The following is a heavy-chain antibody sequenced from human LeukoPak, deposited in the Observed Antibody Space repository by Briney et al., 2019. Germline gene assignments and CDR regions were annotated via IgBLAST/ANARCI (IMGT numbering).Heavy chain of an antibody. CDR3: ARGGATPRGAFDI. CDR2: ISSNGGST. CDR1: GFTFSSYA. Sequence: GGSLRLSCAASGFTFSSYAMHWVRQAPGKGLEYVSAISSNGGSTYYANSVKGRFTISRDNSKNTLYLQMGSLRAEDMAVYYCARGGATPRGAFDIWGQGTIVTVSS. V-gene: IGHV3-64*01. J-gene: IGHJ3*02. D-gene: IGHD1-26*01.